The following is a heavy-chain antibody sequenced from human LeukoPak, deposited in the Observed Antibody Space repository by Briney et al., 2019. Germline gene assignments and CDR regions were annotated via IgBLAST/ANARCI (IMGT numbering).Heavy chain of an antibody. V-gene: IGHV4-38-2*01. CDR2: MYHRGTT. CDR3: VKTGERVFYGDYQKYSFDY. J-gene: IGHJ4*02. Sequence: KPSETLSLTCAVSGHYISSGYYWGWIRPPPGSGLEWIGSMYHRGTTYYNPSLKSRVTISVDTSNNQFSLKLSSVTAADTAVYYCVKTGERVFYGDYQKYSFDYWGQGTLVPVSS. CDR1: GHYISSGYY. D-gene: IGHD4-17*01.